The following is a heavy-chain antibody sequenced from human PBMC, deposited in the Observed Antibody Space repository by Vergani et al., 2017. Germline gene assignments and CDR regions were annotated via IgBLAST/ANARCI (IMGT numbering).Heavy chain of an antibody. Sequence: QVQLVQSGAEVKKPGASVKVSCEASGYSFTSHAIYWVRQAPGQGLEWMGWMSPDSGNRGFAQNFQGRISMTRNTSINTAYMELSSLTSEDTAIYYCARGYSNNNYFDPWGQGTLVTVSS. J-gene: IGHJ5*02. CDR1: GYSFTSHA. D-gene: IGHD4-11*01. V-gene: IGHV1-8*01. CDR2: MSPDSGNR. CDR3: ARGYSNNNYFDP.